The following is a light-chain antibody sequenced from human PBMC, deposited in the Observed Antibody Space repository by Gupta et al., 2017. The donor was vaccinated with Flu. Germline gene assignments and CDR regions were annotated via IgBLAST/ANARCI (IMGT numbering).Light chain of an antibody. CDR1: QSIGRS. V-gene: IGKV6-21*01. J-gene: IGKJ4*01. Sequence: EIVLTQSLDFQSVTPKERVTITCRASQSIGRSLHWYQQKPNQSPKLLIRDASQSFSGVPSRFSGSGSGTDFTLTINSLEAEDAATYYCHQSSSLPLTFGGGTKVEIK. CDR2: DAS. CDR3: HQSSSLPLT.